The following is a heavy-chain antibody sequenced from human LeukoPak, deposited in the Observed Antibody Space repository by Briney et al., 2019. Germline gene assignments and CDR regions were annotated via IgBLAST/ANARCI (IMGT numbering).Heavy chain of an antibody. D-gene: IGHD5-24*01. V-gene: IGHV4-61*01. CDR3: ARASRRDGSPIDY. J-gene: IGHJ4*02. Sequence: SETLSLTCTVSGGSVSSGSYYWSWIRQPPGKGLEWIGYIYYSGCTNYNPSLKSRVTISVDTSKNQFSLKLSSVTAADTAVYYCARASRRDGSPIDYWGQGTLVTVSS. CDR1: GGSVSSGSYY. CDR2: IYYSGCT.